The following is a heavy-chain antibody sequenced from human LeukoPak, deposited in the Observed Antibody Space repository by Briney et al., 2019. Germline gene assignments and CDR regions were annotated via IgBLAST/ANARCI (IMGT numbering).Heavy chain of an antibody. Sequence: SETLSLTCTVSGGSISSYYWSWIRQPPGKGLEWIGYIYYSGSTNCNPSLKSRVTISVDTSKNQFSLKLSSVTAADTAVYYCARGGDFWSDGFDPWGQGTLVTVSS. CDR2: IYYSGST. CDR3: ARGGDFWSDGFDP. V-gene: IGHV4-59*01. J-gene: IGHJ5*02. D-gene: IGHD3-3*01. CDR1: GGSISSYY.